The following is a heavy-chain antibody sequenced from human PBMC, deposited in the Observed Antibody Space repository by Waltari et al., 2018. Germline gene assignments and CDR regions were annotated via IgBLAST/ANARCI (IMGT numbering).Heavy chain of an antibody. CDR2: IKPDGSQT. CDR3: ARDPARRADY. V-gene: IGHV3-7*01. J-gene: IGHJ4*02. CDR1: GFTWGNYW. Sequence: EVQLVESGVGLVQPGGSVRLSCVASGFTWGNYWMHGVRQAPGKGLEWVAHIKPDGSQTDYVDSVKGRFAISRDNARNSLYLQMNSLRADDTAIYYCARDPARRADYWGQGTLVTVSS.